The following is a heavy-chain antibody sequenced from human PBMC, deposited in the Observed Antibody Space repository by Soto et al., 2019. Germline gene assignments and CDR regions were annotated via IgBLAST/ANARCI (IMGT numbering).Heavy chain of an antibody. J-gene: IGHJ6*03. CDR3: ARGSWDDVSGHYYMDV. CDR1: GDSVSSNSAG. D-gene: IGHD1-1*01. V-gene: IGHV6-1*01. Sequence: SQTLSLTCDISGDSVSSNSAGLNWIRQTPSRGLEWLGRTYYRSKWYNNYAVSVKSRITINPDTSKNQFSLQLNSVTPEDTAVYYCARGSWDDVSGHYYMDVWGKGTTVTVSS. CDR2: TYYRSKWYN.